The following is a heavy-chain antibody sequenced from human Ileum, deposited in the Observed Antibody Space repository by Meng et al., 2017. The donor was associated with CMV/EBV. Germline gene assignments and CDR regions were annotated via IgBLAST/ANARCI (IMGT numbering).Heavy chain of an antibody. J-gene: IGHJ4*02. D-gene: IGHD3-10*01. V-gene: IGHV1-2*02. CDR3: ARGLWFGELGFDY. CDR1: GYTFTGYY. CDR2: INPNSGGT. Sequence: VQRVRSWAGMKKPGASVKAAGKASGYTFTGYYMHWVRQAPGQGLEWMGWINPNSGGTNYAQKFQGRVTMTRDTSISTAYMELSRLRSDDTAVYYCARGLWFGELGFDYWGQGTLVTVSS.